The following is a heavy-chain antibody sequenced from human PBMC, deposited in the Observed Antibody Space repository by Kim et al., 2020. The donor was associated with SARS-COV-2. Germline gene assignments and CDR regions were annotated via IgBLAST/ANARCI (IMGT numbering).Heavy chain of an antibody. D-gene: IGHD3-22*01. V-gene: IGHV3-30*18. CDR2: ISYDGSNK. Sequence: GGSLRLSCAASGFTFSSYGMHWVRQAPGKGLEWVAVISYDGSNKYYADSVKGRFTISRDNSKNTLYLQMNSLRAEDTAVYYCANHYYDSSGYAYFDYWGQGTLVTVSS. CDR3: ANHYYDSSGYAYFDY. CDR1: GFTFSSYG. J-gene: IGHJ4*02.